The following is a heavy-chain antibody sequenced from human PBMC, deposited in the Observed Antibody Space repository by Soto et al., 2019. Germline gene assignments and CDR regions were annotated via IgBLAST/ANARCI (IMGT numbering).Heavy chain of an antibody. V-gene: IGHV5-51*01. D-gene: IGHD4-17*01. Sequence: PGESLRISCKGSGYSFTNYWIGWVRQMPGKGLEWMGIIYPGDSDTRYSPSFQGQVTISADKPISTAYLQWSSLKASDTAMYYCARWGTVIIPNYYYSGMDVWGQGTTVTVSS. CDR3: ARWGTVIIPNYYYSGMDV. CDR2: IYPGDSDT. CDR1: GYSFTNYW. J-gene: IGHJ6*02.